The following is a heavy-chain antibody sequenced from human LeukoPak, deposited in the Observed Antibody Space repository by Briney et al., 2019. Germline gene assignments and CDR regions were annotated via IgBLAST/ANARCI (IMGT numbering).Heavy chain of an antibody. CDR3: VGGIGWQPDY. V-gene: IGHV3-7*03. CDR1: PGITFSDYW. J-gene: IGHJ4*02. CDR2: IRQDGREK. Sequence: HPGGSLRLSCAASPGITFSDYWMNWVRQAQGKGLEWVAIIRQDGREKLYLDSVKGRFTISRDNAKSSVYLQIKSLRAEDTAVYYCVGGIGWQPDYWGQGTLVTASS. D-gene: IGHD6-19*01.